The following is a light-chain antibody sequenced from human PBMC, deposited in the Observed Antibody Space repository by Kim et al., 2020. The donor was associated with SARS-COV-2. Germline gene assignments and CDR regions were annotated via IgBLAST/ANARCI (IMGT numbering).Light chain of an antibody. CDR3: QQYNSYSQT. CDR1: QSISIW. V-gene: IGKV1-5*03. CDR2: KAS. J-gene: IGKJ1*01. Sequence: ESVGDRVTITCRASQSISIWLAWYQQKPGKAPKLLIYKASSLESGVPSRFSGSGSGTEFTLTISSLQPDDFATYYCQQYNSYSQTFGQGTKVDIK.